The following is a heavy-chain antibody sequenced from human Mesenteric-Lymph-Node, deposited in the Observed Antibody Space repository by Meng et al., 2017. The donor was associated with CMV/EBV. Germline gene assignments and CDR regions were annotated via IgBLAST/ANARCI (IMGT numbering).Heavy chain of an antibody. CDR2: ISGSGSTI. J-gene: IGHJ4*02. CDR3: ARDSYYYDSSEFDY. V-gene: IGHV3-48*03. D-gene: IGHD3-22*01. CDR1: GFIFSSYE. Sequence: GGSLRLSCAASGFIFSSYEMNWVRQAPGKGLEWVSHISGSGSTIDYADSVKGRFTISRDNAKNSLYLQMNSLRAEDTAVYYCARDSYYYDSSEFDYWGQGTLVTVSS.